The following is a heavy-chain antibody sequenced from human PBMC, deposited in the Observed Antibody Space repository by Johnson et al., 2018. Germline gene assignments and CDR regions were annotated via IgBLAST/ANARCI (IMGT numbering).Heavy chain of an antibody. Sequence: EVQLVETGGGVVQPGRSLRLSCAASGFTFSAYGIHWVRQASGKGLEWVGRIRSKANSYATAYAASVKGRFTISRDDSKNTAYLQMNSLKTEDTAVYYCTRHAPAIAAAGTPVDVWGKGTTVTVSS. J-gene: IGHJ6*04. CDR2: IRSKANSYAT. CDR1: GFTFSAYG. CDR3: TRHAPAIAAAGTPVDV. D-gene: IGHD6-13*01. V-gene: IGHV3-73*01.